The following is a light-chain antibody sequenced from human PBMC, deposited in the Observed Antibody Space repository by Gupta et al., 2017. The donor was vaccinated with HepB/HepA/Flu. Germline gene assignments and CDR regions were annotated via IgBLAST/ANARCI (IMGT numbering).Light chain of an antibody. CDR1: QSVGRY. CDR2: DAS. J-gene: IGKJ1*01. CDR3: QHRTNWT. Sequence: ESVLTQSPATLSLSPGERATLSCRASQSVGRYLAWDQQKPGQAPRLLIYDASSRDTGIQDRFSGSGSGTDFTLTSRRRETEDVEVYYGQHRTNWTFGQGTKVDIK. V-gene: IGKV3-11*01.